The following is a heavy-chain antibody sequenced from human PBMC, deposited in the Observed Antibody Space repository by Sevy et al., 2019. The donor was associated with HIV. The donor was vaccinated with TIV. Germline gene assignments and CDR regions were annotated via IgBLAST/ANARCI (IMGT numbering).Heavy chain of an antibody. Sequence: ASVKVSCKASGGTFSSYAISWVRQAPGQGLEWMGGITPIFGTANYAQKFQGRVTITADKSTSTAYMELSSLRSEDTAVYYCARAFGSGSYYWFDPWGQGTLVTVSS. CDR3: ARAFGSGSYYWFDP. J-gene: IGHJ5*02. D-gene: IGHD1-26*01. CDR1: GGTFSSYA. V-gene: IGHV1-69*06. CDR2: ITPIFGTA.